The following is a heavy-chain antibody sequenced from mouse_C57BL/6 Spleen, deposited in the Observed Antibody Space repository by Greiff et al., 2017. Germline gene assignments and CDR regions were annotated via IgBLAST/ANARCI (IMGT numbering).Heavy chain of an antibody. D-gene: IGHD2-12*01. V-gene: IGHV1-64*01. CDR1: GYTFTSYW. Sequence: QVQLQQPGAELVKPGASVKLSCKASGYTFTSYWMHWVKQRPGQGLEWIGMIHPNSGSTNYNEKFKSKATLTVDKSSSTAYMQLSSLTSEDAAVYYSAREGDSNDGYAMDYWGQGTSVTVSS. CDR2: IHPNSGST. J-gene: IGHJ4*01. CDR3: AREGDSNDGYAMDY.